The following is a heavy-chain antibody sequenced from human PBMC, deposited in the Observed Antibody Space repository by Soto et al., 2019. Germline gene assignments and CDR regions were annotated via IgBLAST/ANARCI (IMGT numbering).Heavy chain of an antibody. CDR3: VRGLRWRDLDY. J-gene: IGHJ4*02. CDR2: INPSSDAT. CDR1: GYTTIFYL. Sequence: LCCKSSGYTTIFYLIYCVRQAPGQCSESLGCINPSSDATDYSQKFRGRVTMARDTSIGTASMELSRMRSEENAVYSWVRGLRWRDLDYWGQGTPVTVSS. V-gene: IGHV1-2*02. D-gene: IGHD2-15*01.